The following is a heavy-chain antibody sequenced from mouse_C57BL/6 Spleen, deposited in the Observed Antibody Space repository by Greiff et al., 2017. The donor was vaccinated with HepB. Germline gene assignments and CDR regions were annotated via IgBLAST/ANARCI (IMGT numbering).Heavy chain of an antibody. CDR3: ARGYYGSRPRAMDY. V-gene: IGHV1-81*01. Sequence: VQLQQSGAELARPGASVKLSCKASGYTFTSYGISWVKQRTGQGLEWIGEIYPRSGNTYYNEKFKGKATLTADKSSSIAYMELRSLTSEDSAVYFCARGYYGSRPRAMDYWGQGTSVTVSS. CDR2: IYPRSGNT. J-gene: IGHJ4*01. CDR1: GYTFTSYG. D-gene: IGHD1-1*01.